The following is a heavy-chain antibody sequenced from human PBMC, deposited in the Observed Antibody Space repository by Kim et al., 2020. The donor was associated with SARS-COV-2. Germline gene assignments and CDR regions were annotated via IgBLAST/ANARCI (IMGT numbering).Heavy chain of an antibody. J-gene: IGHJ4*02. Sequence: SETLSLTCAVYGGSFSGYYWSWIRQPPGKGLEWIGEINHSGSTNYNPSLKSRVTISVDTSKNQFSLKLSSVTAADTAVYYCARGRGLVLTTVTNTYFDYWGQGTLVTVSS. V-gene: IGHV4-34*01. CDR3: ARGRGLVLTTVTNTYFDY. CDR1: GGSFSGYY. CDR2: INHSGST. D-gene: IGHD4-17*01.